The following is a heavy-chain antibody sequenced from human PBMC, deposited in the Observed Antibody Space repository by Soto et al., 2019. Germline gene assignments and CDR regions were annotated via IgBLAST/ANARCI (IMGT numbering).Heavy chain of an antibody. D-gene: IGHD2-2*01. Sequence: QVQLVQSGAEVKKPGSSVKVSCKASGGTFSSYAISWVRQAPGQGLEWMGGIIPIFGTANYAQKCQGRVRITEDESTSTAYMELSRLRSEDTAVYYCARDPNPIVVVLAARPYYYYYGMDVWGQGTTVTVSS. J-gene: IGHJ6*02. V-gene: IGHV1-69*01. CDR1: GGTFSSYA. CDR3: ARDPNPIVVVLAARPYYYYYGMDV. CDR2: IIPIFGTA.